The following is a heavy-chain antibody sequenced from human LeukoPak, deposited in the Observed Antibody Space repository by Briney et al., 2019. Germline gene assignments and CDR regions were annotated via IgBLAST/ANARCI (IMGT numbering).Heavy chain of an antibody. V-gene: IGHV4-59*08. CDR1: GGSLSTYY. CDR2: VYYTGST. Sequence: PSETLSLTCTVSGGSLSTYYWTWIRQPPGKGLEWIGYVYYTGSTNYNASLKSRVSISVDTSKNQFSLRLTSVTAADTAVYYCARQTGSGLFILPGGQGKLVTVSS. D-gene: IGHD3-10*01. CDR3: ARQTGSGLFILP. J-gene: IGHJ4*02.